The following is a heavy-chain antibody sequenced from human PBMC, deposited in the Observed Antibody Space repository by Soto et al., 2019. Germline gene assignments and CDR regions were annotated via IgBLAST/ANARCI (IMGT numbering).Heavy chain of an antibody. D-gene: IGHD6-19*01. CDR2: TYYRSKWYN. CDR1: GDSVSSNSAA. J-gene: IGHJ6*02. CDR3: ARGSGWSHYYYYGMDV. V-gene: IGHV6-1*01. Sequence: PSQTLSLTCAISGDSVSSNSAAWNWTRQSPSRGLEWLGRTYYRSKWYNDYAVSVKSRITINPDTSKNQFSLQLNSVTPEDTAVYYCARGSGWSHYYYYGMDVWGQGTTVTVSS.